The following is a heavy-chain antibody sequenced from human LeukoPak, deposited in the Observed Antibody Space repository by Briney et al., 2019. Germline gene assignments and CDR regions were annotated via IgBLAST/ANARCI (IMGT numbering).Heavy chain of an antibody. CDR3: ARDRFLDTAMVTGTPGIPPDY. V-gene: IGHV3-33*01. CDR1: GFTFSSYD. J-gene: IGHJ4*02. D-gene: IGHD5-18*01. Sequence: GGSLRPSCAASGFTFSSYDMHWVRQAPGKGLEWVAVIWYDGSNKYYADSVKGRFTISRDNSKNTLYLQMNSLRAEDTAVYYCARDRFLDTAMVTGTPGIPPDYWGQGTLVTVSS. CDR2: IWYDGSNK.